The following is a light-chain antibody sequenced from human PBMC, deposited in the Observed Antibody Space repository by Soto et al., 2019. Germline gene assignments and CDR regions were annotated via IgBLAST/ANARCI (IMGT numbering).Light chain of an antibody. CDR1: SSDVGAYNF. CDR2: DVS. J-gene: IGLJ1*01. Sequence: QSALTQPASVSGSPGQSIAISCTGTSSDVGAYNFVSWYQHHPGKAPKLLLYDVSDRPSGVSDRFSGSRSGNTASLTISALQAEDEADYYCCSSAGSNIHYVFGTGTKVTVL. CDR3: CSSAGSNIHYV. V-gene: IGLV2-14*03.